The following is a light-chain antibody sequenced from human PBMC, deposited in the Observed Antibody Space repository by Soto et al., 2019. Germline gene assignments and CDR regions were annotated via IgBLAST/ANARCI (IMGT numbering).Light chain of an antibody. CDR1: IADVGTSNF. V-gene: IGLV2-14*03. CDR3: SSYTRGTIYV. CDR2: DVA. J-gene: IGLJ1*01. Sequence: QSVLTQPSSVSVSPGQSITISCTGIIADVGTSNFVSWYQHHPGKAPRLILYDVANRPSGVSNRFSGSKSGDTASLTISGLQAEDEADYYCSSYTRGTIYVFGTGTKVTVL.